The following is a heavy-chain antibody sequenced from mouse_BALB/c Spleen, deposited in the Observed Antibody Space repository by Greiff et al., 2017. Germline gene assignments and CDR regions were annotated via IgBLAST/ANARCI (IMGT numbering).Heavy chain of an antibody. Sequence: DVMLVESGGGLVQPGGSRKLSCAASGFTFSSFGMHWVRQAPEKGLEWVAYISSGSSTIYYADTVKGRFTISRDNPKNTLFLQMASLRSEDTAMYYCARDDYYGSSAYFDYWGQGTTLTVSS. CDR2: ISSGSSTI. CDR1: GFTFSSFG. J-gene: IGHJ2*01. CDR3: ARDDYYGSSAYFDY. D-gene: IGHD1-1*01. V-gene: IGHV5-17*02.